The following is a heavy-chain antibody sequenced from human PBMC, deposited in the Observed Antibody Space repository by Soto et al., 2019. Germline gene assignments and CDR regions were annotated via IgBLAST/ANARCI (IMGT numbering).Heavy chain of an antibody. CDR1: GYSFTNYW. CDR3: ARTYCGGDCHWGFDY. D-gene: IGHD2-21*02. J-gene: IGHJ4*02. V-gene: IGHV5-10-1*01. Sequence: GESLKISCKGSGYSFTNYWISWVRQMPGKGLEWMGRIDPSDSYTNYSPSFQGHVTISADKSISTAYLQWSSLKASDTAMYYCARTYCGGDCHWGFDYWGQGTLVTVSS. CDR2: IDPSDSYT.